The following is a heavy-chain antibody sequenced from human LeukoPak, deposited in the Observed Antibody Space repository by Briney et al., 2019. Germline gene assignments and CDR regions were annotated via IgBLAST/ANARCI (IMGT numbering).Heavy chain of an antibody. CDR3: ARDKGYCSGGSCYMGGLDY. CDR2: IYYSGST. Sequence: SETLSLTCTVSGGSISSYYWSWLRQPPGKGLEWIGYIYYSGSTNYNPSLKSRVTISVDTSKNQFSLKLSSVTAADTAVYYCARDKGYCSGGSCYMGGLDYWGQGTLVTVSS. V-gene: IGHV4-59*13. J-gene: IGHJ4*02. D-gene: IGHD2-15*01. CDR1: GGSISSYY.